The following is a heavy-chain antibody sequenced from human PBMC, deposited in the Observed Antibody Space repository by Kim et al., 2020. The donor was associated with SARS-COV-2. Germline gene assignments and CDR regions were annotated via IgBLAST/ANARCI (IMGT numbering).Heavy chain of an antibody. CDR3: GKGLN. V-gene: IGHV4-39*01. CDR2: IYYSGTT. J-gene: IGHJ4*02. Sequence: IYYSGTTHYNPSLKSRVTISIDTSKNQFSLKLSSVTAADTAVYYCGKGLNWGQGTLVTVSS.